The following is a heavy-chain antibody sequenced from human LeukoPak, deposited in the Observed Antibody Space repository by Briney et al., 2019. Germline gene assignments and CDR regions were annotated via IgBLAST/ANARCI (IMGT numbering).Heavy chain of an antibody. CDR2: INHSGST. J-gene: IGHJ4*02. V-gene: IGHV4-39*07. Sequence: PSETLSLTCTVSGGSISSSSYYWSWIRQPPGKGLEWIGEINHSGSTNYNPSLKSRVTISVDTSKNQFSLKLSSVTAADTAVYYCARGGYYYDSSGPYTLKYWGQGTLVTVSS. D-gene: IGHD3-22*01. CDR1: GGSISSSSYY. CDR3: ARGGYYYDSSGPYTLKY.